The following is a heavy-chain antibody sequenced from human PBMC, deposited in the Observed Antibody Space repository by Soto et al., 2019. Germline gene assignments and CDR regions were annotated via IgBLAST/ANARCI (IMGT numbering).Heavy chain of an antibody. Sequence: ASVKVSCKASGYNFLTYGISWLRQAPGRGLAWMGWISTDNTHRNYAQNFQERVTMTTDTSTNTAYMELRSLRSDDTAIYYCARGCTTSTTACNTPDAFDFWGQGTMVTVSS. CDR1: GYNFLTYG. CDR2: ISTDNTHR. V-gene: IGHV1-18*01. D-gene: IGHD2-2*02. J-gene: IGHJ3*01. CDR3: ARGCTTSTTACNTPDAFDF.